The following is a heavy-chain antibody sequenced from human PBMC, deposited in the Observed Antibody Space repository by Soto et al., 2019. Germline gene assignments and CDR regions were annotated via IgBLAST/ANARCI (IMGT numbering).Heavy chain of an antibody. D-gene: IGHD2-15*01. CDR1: GYTFTSHG. Sequence: ASVKASCKASGYTFTSHGINWVRQAPGQGLEWMGWVSGYNDNTNYAQKFQGRVTMITDTSTSTAYMELRSLRSDDTAMYYCARSCVGGPCYSLYWGQGTLVTVSA. J-gene: IGHJ4*02. CDR2: VSGYNDNT. V-gene: IGHV1-18*01. CDR3: ARSCVGGPCYSLY.